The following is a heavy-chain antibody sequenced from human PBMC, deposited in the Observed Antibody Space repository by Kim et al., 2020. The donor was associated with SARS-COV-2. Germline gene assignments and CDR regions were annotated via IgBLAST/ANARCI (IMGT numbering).Heavy chain of an antibody. Sequence: GGSLRLSCAASGFTFSGYWMHWVRQAPGKGLEWVSHIKNDGSEKSYADSVKGRFTISRDNAKNTLYLRMNRLRAEDTAVYYCARYSLHGGYIYVWGQGTLVTVSS. V-gene: IGHV3-74*01. CDR1: GFTFSGYW. D-gene: IGHD5-18*01. J-gene: IGHJ4*02. CDR3: ARYSLHGGYIYV. CDR2: IKNDGSEK.